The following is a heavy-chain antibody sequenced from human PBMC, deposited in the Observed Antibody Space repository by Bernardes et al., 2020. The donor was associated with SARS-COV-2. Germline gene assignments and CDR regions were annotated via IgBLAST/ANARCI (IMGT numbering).Heavy chain of an antibody. J-gene: IGHJ6*02. V-gene: IGHV1-18*01. D-gene: IGHD6-6*01. Sequence: ASVKVSCKASGYTSTSYGISWVRQAPGQGLEWMGWISANSGNKNYAQNFQGRVTMTRDTSTSTAYMELRSLRSDDTAVYYCARGPWEYRYSSCDYYGRDVWGQGTTGTVSS. CDR3: ARGPWEYRYSSCDYYGRDV. CDR1: GYTSTSYG. CDR2: ISANSGNK.